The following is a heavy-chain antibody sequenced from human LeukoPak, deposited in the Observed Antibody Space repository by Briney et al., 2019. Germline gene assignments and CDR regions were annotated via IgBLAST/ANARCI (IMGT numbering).Heavy chain of an antibody. Sequence: GGSLRLSCAASGFTFDDYGMSWVRQAPGKGLEWVSGINWDGGSTGYADSVKGRFTISRDNAKNSLCLQMNSLRAQDTALYYCARDFGKQQLVCDYWGQGTLVTVSS. CDR1: GFTFDDYG. CDR2: INWDGGST. D-gene: IGHD6-13*01. CDR3: ARDFGKQQLVCDY. V-gene: IGHV3-20*04. J-gene: IGHJ4*02.